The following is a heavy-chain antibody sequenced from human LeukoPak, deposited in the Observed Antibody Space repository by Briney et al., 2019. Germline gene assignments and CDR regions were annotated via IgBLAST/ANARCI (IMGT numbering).Heavy chain of an antibody. D-gene: IGHD5-24*01. CDR3: ARDGGIRDGYNDY. V-gene: IGHV3-53*01. J-gene: IGHJ4*02. Sequence: GGTLRLSCAASGFTSSSYSMNWVRQAPAQGLEWVSVIYSGGSTYYADSVKGRFTISRDNSKNTLYLQMNSLRAEDTAVYYCARDGGIRDGYNDYWGQGTLVTVSS. CDR1: GFTSSSYS. CDR2: IYSGGST.